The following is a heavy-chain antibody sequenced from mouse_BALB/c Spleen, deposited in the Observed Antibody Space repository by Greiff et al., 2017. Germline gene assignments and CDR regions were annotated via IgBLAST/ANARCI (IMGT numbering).Heavy chain of an antibody. J-gene: IGHJ2*01. CDR3: TRLGGGNYFDY. CDR2: IDPETGGT. V-gene: IGHV1-15*01. D-gene: IGHD1-1*02. CDR1: GYTFTDYE. Sequence: QVQLQQSGAELVRPGASVTLSCKASGYTFTDYEMHWVKQTPVHGLEWIGAIDPETGGTAYNQKFKGKATLTADKSSSTAYMELRSLTSEDSAVYYCTRLGGGNYFDYWGQGTTLTVSS.